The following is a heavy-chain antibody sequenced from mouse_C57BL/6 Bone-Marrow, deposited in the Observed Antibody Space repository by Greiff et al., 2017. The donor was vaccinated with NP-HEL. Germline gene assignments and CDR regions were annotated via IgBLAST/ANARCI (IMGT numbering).Heavy chain of an antibody. CDR3: ASWYFDV. CDR2: IYPGDGDT. Sequence: QVHVKQSGPELVKPGASVKISCKASGYAFSSSWMNWVKQRPGKGLEWIGRIYPGDGDTNYNGKFKGKATLTADKSSSTAYMQLSSLTSEDSAVYFCASWYFDVWGTGTTVTVSS. CDR1: GYAFSSSW. J-gene: IGHJ1*03. V-gene: IGHV1-82*01.